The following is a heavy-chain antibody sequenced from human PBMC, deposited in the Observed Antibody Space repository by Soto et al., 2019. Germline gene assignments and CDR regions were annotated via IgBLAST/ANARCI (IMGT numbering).Heavy chain of an antibody. Sequence: GGSLRLSCAASGFTFSDYYMSWIRQAPGKGLEWVSYISSSSSYTNYADSVKGRFTISRDNAKNTLYLQMNSLRAEDTAVYYCARDSLGYYDILTGAQGWFDPWGQGTLVTVSS. CDR2: ISSSSSYT. V-gene: IGHV3-11*06. CDR3: ARDSLGYYDILTGAQGWFDP. J-gene: IGHJ5*02. D-gene: IGHD3-9*01. CDR1: GFTFSDYY.